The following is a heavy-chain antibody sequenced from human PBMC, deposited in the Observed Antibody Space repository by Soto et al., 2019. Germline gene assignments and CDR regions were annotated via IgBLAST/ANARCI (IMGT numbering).Heavy chain of an antibody. J-gene: IGHJ4*02. CDR1: GGSISGYY. V-gene: IGHV4-59*01. CDR2: IHDSGST. D-gene: IGHD3-22*01. CDR3: ARDTYYYNSDGSKAPFLDF. Sequence: SETLSLTCTVSGGSISGYYWSWVRQPPGKGLEWIGYIHDSGSTNYNPVLQSRVTISIDTSNNQFSLKVSSVTPADTAVYYCARDTYYYNSDGSKAPFLDFWGQGALVTVSS.